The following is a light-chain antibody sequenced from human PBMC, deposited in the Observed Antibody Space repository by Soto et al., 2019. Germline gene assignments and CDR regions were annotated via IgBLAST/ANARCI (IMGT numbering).Light chain of an antibody. J-gene: IGLJ1*01. CDR2: EVS. Sequence: QSVLTQPASVSGSPGQSITISCTGTSSDVGAYRYVPWYQQHPGKAPKLTIYEVSNRPSGVSNRFSGSKSGNTASLTVSELQAEDEADYYCSSYTTTNTLVFGTGTKVTVI. V-gene: IGLV2-14*01. CDR1: SSDVGAYRY. CDR3: SSYTTTNTLV.